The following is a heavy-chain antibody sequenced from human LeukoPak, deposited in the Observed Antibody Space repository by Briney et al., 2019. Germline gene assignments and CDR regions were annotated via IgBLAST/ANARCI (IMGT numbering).Heavy chain of an antibody. CDR3: ARDVLGYYYGSGNYGSFDT. CDR2: IYYSGIT. V-gene: IGHV4-59*01. D-gene: IGHD3-10*01. CDR1: GGSISNYY. J-gene: IGHJ5*02. Sequence: SETLSLTCTVSGGSISNYYWTWIRQPPGKGLEWIGYIYYSGITDSNPSLRSRVTMPVDTSKNQFSLKLNSLTAADTAVYYCARDVLGYYYGSGNYGSFDTWGQGTLVTVSS.